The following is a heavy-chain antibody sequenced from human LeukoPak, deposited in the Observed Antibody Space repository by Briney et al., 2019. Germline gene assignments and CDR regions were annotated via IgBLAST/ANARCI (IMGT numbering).Heavy chain of an antibody. J-gene: IGHJ4*02. CDR1: GFSISGHY. V-gene: IGHV3-11*01. D-gene: IGHD3-10*01. Sequence: GGSLRLSCAASGFSISGHYMSWIRQSPGKGLEWISHVTSSGSSTKYADSVKGRFTISRDNAKNSVALQMNSLRAEDTAVYYCARERRGSYYAFESWGQGTLVTVSS. CDR3: ARERRGSYYAFES. CDR2: VTSSGSST.